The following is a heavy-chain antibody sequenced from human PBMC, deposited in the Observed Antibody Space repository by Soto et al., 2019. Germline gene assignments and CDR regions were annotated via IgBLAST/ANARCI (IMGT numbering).Heavy chain of an antibody. V-gene: IGHV4-61*01. CDR3: ARDAKKPRDAGYSYYAMDV. CDR2: VYYSGST. CDR1: GGSVRSGNFY. J-gene: IGHJ6*02. Sequence: SETLSLTCTVSGGSVRSGNFYWSWIRQPPWKGLEWIGYVYYSGSTNYNPSLKSRVTISIDTSKNQFSLNMNSVTAADAAAYYCARDAKKPRDAGYSYYAMDVWGQGTTVTVSS.